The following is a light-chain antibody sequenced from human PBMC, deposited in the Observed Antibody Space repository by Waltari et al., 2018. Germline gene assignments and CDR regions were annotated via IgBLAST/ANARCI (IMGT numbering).Light chain of an antibody. CDR3: QQYKTYWS. V-gene: IGKV1-5*03. Sequence: DIPMTQSPSTLSPSVGHRVSITCRASQSINNWLAWYQHKPGKAPNLLIYKASSLESGVPARFSGSGFGTEFTLTISSLQPDDVATYYCQQYKTYWSFGQGTKLEIK. J-gene: IGKJ2*01. CDR1: QSINNW. CDR2: KAS.